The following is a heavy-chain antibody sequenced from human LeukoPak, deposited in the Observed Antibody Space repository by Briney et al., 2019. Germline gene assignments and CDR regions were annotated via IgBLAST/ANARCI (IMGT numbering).Heavy chain of an antibody. CDR3: ARDHCSSTTCYFED. D-gene: IGHD2-2*01. CDR1: GFTFDDFG. CDR2: INWNGANT. J-gene: IGHJ4*02. Sequence: PGGSLSLSCVASGFTFDDFGLSWVRQVPGRGLEWVARINWNGANTGYADSVKGRFTISRDNAENSLFLQMNSLTADDTALYYCARDHCSSTTCYFEDWGQGTLVTVSS. V-gene: IGHV3-20*04.